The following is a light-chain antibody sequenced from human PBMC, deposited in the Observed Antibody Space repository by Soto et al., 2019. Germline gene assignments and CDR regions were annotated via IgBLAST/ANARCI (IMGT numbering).Light chain of an antibody. CDR3: VLFVGSGINWV. J-gene: IGLJ3*02. CDR2: STN. Sequence: QTVVTQEPSFSVSPGETVTLTCGLSSGSVSTSHYPSWYQQTPGQPPRTLIQSTNRRSSGVPDRFSGSILGNKAALTITGXXXXDECDYYCVLFVGSGINWVFGGGTKLTVL. V-gene: IGLV8-61*01. CDR1: SGSVSTSHY.